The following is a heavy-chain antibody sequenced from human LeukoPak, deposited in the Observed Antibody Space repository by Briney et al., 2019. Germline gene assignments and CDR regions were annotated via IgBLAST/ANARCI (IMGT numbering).Heavy chain of an antibody. CDR1: GITLSNYG. CDR3: ARIYCSSTSCYGAGYYYYYYVDV. D-gene: IGHD2-2*01. Sequence: GSLRLSCAVSGITLSNYGMSWVRQAPGKGLEWIGEINHSGSTNYNPSLKSRVTISVDTSKNQFSLKLSSVTAADTAVYYCARIYCSSTSCYGAGYYYYYYVDVWGKGTTVTVSS. V-gene: IGHV4-34*01. J-gene: IGHJ6*03. CDR2: INHSGST.